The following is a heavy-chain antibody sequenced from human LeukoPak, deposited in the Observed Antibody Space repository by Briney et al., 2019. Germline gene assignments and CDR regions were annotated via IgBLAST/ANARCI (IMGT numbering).Heavy chain of an antibody. J-gene: IGHJ4*02. CDR1: GGSISSSSYY. CDR2: IYYSGST. CDR3: ARGRSVAEIY. V-gene: IGHV4-39*01. Sequence: SETLSLTCTVSGGSISSSSYYWGWIRQPPGKGLEWIGSIYYSGSTYYNPSLKSRVTISVDTSKNQFSLKLSSVTAADTAVYYCARGRSVAEIYWGQGTLVTVSS. D-gene: IGHD6-19*01.